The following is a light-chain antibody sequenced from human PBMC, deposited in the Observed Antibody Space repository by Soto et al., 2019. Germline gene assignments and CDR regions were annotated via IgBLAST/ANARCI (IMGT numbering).Light chain of an antibody. J-gene: IGLJ2*01. Sequence: QSALTQPPSASGSPGQSVTLSCTGSSSDVGGYEHVSWYQQHPGRVPKPLIYDVSKRLSGVPDRFSGSKSGNTASLTVSGLQAEDDADYYCSSYAGSDHMIFGGGTNLTVL. CDR2: DVS. CDR3: SSYAGSDHMI. V-gene: IGLV2-8*01. CDR1: SSDVGGYEH.